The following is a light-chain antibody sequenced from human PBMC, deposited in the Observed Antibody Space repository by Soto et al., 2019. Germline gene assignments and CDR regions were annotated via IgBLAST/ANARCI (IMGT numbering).Light chain of an antibody. J-gene: IGLJ1*01. CDR2: DNS. Sequence: QSVLSQPPSVSAAPGQRVTISCSGKSSIIGYNFFFWYQHLQETSPKPFIFDNSHRPSGIPVRFSGSKFGTSASLGITGLQTGDEVDYYCGTWDNSLRALVFGSGPKVTVL. CDR3: GTWDNSLRALV. CDR1: SSIIGYNF. V-gene: IGLV1-51*01.